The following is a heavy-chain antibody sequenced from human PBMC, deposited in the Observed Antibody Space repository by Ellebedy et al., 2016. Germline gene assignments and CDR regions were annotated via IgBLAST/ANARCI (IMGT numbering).Heavy chain of an antibody. J-gene: IGHJ4*02. CDR3: AREILPTHRRTTVTMSGY. CDR2: FYHGGKT. Sequence: SETLSLXCHVSGYSITSGYCWGWIRQSPGKGLEWIGSFYHGGKTYYNPSLKSRVTISVDTSKNQFSLKLSSVTAADTAVYYCAREILPTHRRTTVTMSGYWGQGTLVTVSS. D-gene: IGHD4-17*01. CDR1: GYSITSGYC. V-gene: IGHV4-38-2*02.